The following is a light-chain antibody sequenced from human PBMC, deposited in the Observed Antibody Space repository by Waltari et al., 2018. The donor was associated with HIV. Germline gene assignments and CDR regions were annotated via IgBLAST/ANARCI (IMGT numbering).Light chain of an antibody. CDR3: QQYDNLLYT. J-gene: IGKJ2*01. Sequence: EIVLTQSPGTLSLSPGERATLSCRASQSVSSSYLAWYQQKPGQAPRLLIYGASSRATGIPDRFSGSGSGTDFTLTISRLEPEDIATYYCQQYDNLLYTFGQGTKLEIK. CDR1: QSVSSSY. V-gene: IGKV3-20*01. CDR2: GAS.